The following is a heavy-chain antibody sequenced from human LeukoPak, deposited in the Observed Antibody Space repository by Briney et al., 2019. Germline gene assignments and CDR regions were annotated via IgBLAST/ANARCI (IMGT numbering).Heavy chain of an antibody. J-gene: IGHJ4*02. CDR1: GFTFKTHA. CDR3: ARGPSGSDY. D-gene: IGHD3-10*01. V-gene: IGHV3-23*01. CDR2: IDDSGVIR. Sequence: GGSLRLSCAASGFTFKTHAMSWVRQAPGKGLEWVSRIDDSGVIRSYADSVKGRFTISRDNSKMTLTLQMNSLRAEDTAVYYCARGPSGSDYWGQGTLVTVSS.